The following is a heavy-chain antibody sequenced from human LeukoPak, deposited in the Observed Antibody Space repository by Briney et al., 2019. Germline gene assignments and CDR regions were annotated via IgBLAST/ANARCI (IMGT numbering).Heavy chain of an antibody. CDR3: TTDRRYCSGGTCYYDRNY. CDR2: IKSKSDGGAT. CDR1: GFTFSSYG. J-gene: IGHJ4*02. D-gene: IGHD2-15*01. V-gene: IGHV3-15*01. Sequence: PGRSLRLSCAASGFTFSSYGMHWVRQAPGKGLEWVGRIKSKSDGGATHYAAPVKGRFTISRDDSKNTVYLQMNSLQTEDTAVYYCTTDRRYCSGGTCYYDRNYWGQGTLLTVSS.